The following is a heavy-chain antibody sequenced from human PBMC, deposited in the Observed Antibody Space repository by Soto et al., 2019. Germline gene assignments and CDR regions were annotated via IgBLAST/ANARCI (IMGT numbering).Heavy chain of an antibody. V-gene: IGHV3-53*01. CDR3: ARELSGSWYNWFDP. Sequence: PVGSLRLSCAASWFSVSSNSMSWVRQAPGKGLEWVSVIHSDVTTYYADSVKGRFIISRDNSKDTLYLQMNRLRAEDTAVYYCARELSGSWYNWFDPWGQGTLVTVSS. J-gene: IGHJ5*02. CDR2: IHSDVTT. D-gene: IGHD5-12*01. CDR1: WFSVSSNS.